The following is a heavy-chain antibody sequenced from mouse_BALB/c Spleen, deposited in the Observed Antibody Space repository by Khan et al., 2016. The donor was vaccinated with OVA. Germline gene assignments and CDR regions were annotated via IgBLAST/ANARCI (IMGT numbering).Heavy chain of an antibody. CDR3: SRLAYYYGSEGFAY. Sequence: EVELVESGGDLVKPGGSLKLSCAASGFTFSTYGMSWVRQTPDKRLEWVATVSTGGSYTYYPDSVKGRFTISRDNAKHTLYLQMSGLKSEDTAMFYCSRLAYYYGSEGFAYWGQGTLVTVSA. J-gene: IGHJ3*01. CDR1: GFTFSTYG. V-gene: IGHV5-6*01. D-gene: IGHD1-1*01. CDR2: VSTGGSYT.